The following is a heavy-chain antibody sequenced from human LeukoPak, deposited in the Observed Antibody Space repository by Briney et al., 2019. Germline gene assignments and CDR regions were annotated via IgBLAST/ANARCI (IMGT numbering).Heavy chain of an antibody. D-gene: IGHD3-16*01. Sequence: PSETLSLTCTVSGGSISSHSWSWIRQPAGKGLEWIGRIFTSGNTYYNPSLKSRVIMSIDTSKNQFSLKLRSVTAADTAVYSCAREGGGFDYWGQGTLVTVSS. CDR3: AREGGGFDY. CDR2: IFTSGNT. CDR1: GGSISSHS. V-gene: IGHV4-4*07. J-gene: IGHJ4*02.